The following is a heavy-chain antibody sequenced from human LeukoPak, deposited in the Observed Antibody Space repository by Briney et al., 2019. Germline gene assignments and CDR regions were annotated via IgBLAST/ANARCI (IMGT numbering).Heavy chain of an antibody. CDR1: GFTFSRYA. V-gene: IGHV3-64*01. D-gene: IGHD3-3*02. J-gene: IGHJ6*03. CDR3: ARGHFWSGYSYQDYYYYMDV. CDR2: ISYNGDGT. Sequence: QPGGSLRLSCAASGFTFSRYAMHWVRQAPGKGLEHVSTISYNGDGTDYANSVKGRFTISRDNSKNTRSLQVGSLRPEDMAVYYCARGHFWSGYSYQDYYYYMDVWGKGTTVTVSS.